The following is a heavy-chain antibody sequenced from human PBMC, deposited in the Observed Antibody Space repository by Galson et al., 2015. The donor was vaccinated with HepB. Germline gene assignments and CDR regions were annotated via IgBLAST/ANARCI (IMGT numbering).Heavy chain of an antibody. CDR3: ARPYCSSTSCVDAFDI. Sequence: QSGAEVKKPGESLRISCKGSGYSFTSYWISWVRQMPGKGLEWMGRIDPSDSYTNYSPSFQGHVTISADKSISTAYLQWSSLKASDTAMYYCARPYCSSTSCVDAFDIWGQGTMVTVSS. D-gene: IGHD2-2*01. J-gene: IGHJ3*02. CDR2: IDPSDSYT. V-gene: IGHV5-10-1*01. CDR1: GYSFTSYW.